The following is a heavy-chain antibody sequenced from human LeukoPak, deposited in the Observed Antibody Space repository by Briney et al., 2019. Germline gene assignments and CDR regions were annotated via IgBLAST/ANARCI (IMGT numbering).Heavy chain of an antibody. CDR1: GGTFSSYA. V-gene: IGHV1-69*06. Sequence: SVKVSCKASGGTFSSYAISWVRQAPGQGLEWMGGIIPIFGTANYAQKFQGRVTITADKSTSTAYMELSSLRSEDTAVYYCARTTIFGVVIIRSYYFDYWGQGTLVTVSS. D-gene: IGHD3-3*01. J-gene: IGHJ4*02. CDR3: ARTTIFGVVIIRSYYFDY. CDR2: IIPIFGTA.